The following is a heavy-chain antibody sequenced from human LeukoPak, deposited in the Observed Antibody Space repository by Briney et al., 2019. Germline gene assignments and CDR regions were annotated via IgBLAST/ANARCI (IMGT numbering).Heavy chain of an antibody. CDR3: ARELFETGYSSSSNFDY. CDR1: GFTFSSYG. J-gene: IGHJ4*02. CDR2: IWYDGSNK. V-gene: IGHV3-33*01. D-gene: IGHD6-13*01. Sequence: PGGSLRLSCAASGFTFSSYGMHWVRQAPGKGLEWVAVIWYDGSNKYYADSVKGRFTISRDNSKNTLYLQMNSLRAEDTAVYYCARELFETGYSSSSNFDYWGQGTLVTVSS.